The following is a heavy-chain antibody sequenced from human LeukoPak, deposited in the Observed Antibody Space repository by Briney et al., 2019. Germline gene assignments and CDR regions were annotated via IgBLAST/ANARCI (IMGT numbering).Heavy chain of an antibody. V-gene: IGHV3-64*01. CDR1: GFTFSSYA. J-gene: IGHJ5*02. Sequence: GGSLRLSCAASGFTFSSYAMHWVRQAPGKGLEYVSATSSNGGSTYYANSVKGRFTISRDNSKDTLYLQMGSLRAEDMAVYYCARSSLYGSGSYGPYNWFDPWGQGTLVTVSS. CDR3: ARSSLYGSGSYGPYNWFDP. CDR2: TSSNGGST. D-gene: IGHD3-10*01.